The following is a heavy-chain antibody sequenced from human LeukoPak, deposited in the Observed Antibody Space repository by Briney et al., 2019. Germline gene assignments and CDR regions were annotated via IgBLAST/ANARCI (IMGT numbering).Heavy chain of an antibody. J-gene: IGHJ5*02. CDR1: GYTFTIYD. V-gene: IGHV1-8*01. Sequence: EASVKVSFKASGYTFTIYDINWVRQATGQGLEWMGWVNPNSGNTGYAQKFQGRVTMTRNTSISTAYMELSSLRSEDTAVYHCARTYYDFWSGYYNNWFDPWGQGTLVTVSS. CDR3: ARTYYDFWSGYYNNWFDP. D-gene: IGHD3-3*01. CDR2: VNPNSGNT.